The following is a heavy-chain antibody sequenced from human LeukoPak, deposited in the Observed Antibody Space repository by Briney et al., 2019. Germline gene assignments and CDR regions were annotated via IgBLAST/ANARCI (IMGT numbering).Heavy chain of an antibody. Sequence: SETLSLTCTVSGASINNYYWNWIRQPPGKGLEWLGYISYSGSTNYSPSLRSRVSMSLDTSKNQSSLRLNSVTAADTAVCYCATAMDWGSRWYFDLWGRGTLVTVSS. D-gene: IGHD3/OR15-3a*01. CDR2: ISYSGST. CDR3: ATAMDWGSRWYFDL. CDR1: GASINNYY. V-gene: IGHV4-59*01. J-gene: IGHJ2*01.